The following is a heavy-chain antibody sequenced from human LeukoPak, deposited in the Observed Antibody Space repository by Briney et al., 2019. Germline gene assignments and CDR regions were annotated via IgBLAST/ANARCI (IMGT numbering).Heavy chain of an antibody. CDR2: TTGDGHST. D-gene: IGHD2/OR15-2a*01. V-gene: IGHV3-23*01. Sequence: PGGSLRLSCAASGFSFTNYAMSWVRQAPGKGLEWVSGTTGDGHSTYYADSVKGRFIISRDNSKNTLYLQIHNLRVEDTALYYCAKDRLYLGYFDNWGQGTLVTVSS. CDR1: GFSFTNYA. CDR3: AKDRLYLGYFDN. J-gene: IGHJ4*02.